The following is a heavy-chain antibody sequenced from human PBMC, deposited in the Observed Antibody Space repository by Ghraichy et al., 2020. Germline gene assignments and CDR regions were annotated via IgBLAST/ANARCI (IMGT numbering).Heavy chain of an antibody. J-gene: IGHJ4*02. Sequence: ASVKVSCKVSGYTLTELSMHCVRQAPGKGLEWMGGFDPEDGETIYAQKFQGRVTMTEDTSTDTAYMELSSLRSEDTAVYYCATVHVGSLDYGFDYWGQGTLVTVSS. CDR3: ATVHVGSLDYGFDY. CDR1: GYTLTELS. CDR2: FDPEDGET. D-gene: IGHD4-17*01. V-gene: IGHV1-24*01.